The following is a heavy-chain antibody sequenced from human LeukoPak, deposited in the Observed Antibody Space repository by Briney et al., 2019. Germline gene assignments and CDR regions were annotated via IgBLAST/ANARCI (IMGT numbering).Heavy chain of an antibody. CDR1: GGSISSGGYY. D-gene: IGHD3-10*01. J-gene: IGHJ3*02. Sequence: PSETLSLTCTVSGGSISSGGYYWSWIRQHPGKGLEWIGYIYYSGSTYYNPSLKSRVTISVDTSKNQFSLKLSSVTAADTAVYYCARETSGSHDAFDIWGQGTMVTVSS. CDR3: ARETSGSHDAFDI. CDR2: IYYSGST. V-gene: IGHV4-31*03.